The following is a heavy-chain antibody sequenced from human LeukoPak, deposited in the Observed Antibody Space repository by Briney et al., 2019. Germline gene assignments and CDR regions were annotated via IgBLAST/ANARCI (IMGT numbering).Heavy chain of an antibody. CDR3: ARQGGGWYFDY. V-gene: IGHV4-59*08. CDR1: GGSISSYY. CDR2: IYYSGST. J-gene: IGHJ4*02. Sequence: ASETLSLTCTVSGGSISSYYWSWIRQPQGKGLEWIGYIYYSGSTNYNPPLKSRVTISVDTSKNQFSLKLSSVTAADTAVYYCARQGGGWYFDYWGQGTLVTVSS. D-gene: IGHD3-16*01.